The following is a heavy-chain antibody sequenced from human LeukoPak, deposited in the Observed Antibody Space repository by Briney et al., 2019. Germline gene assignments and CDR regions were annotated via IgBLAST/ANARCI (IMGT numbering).Heavy chain of an antibody. V-gene: IGHV3-21*01. CDR2: IFSSSTYI. CDR3: AELGITMIGGV. D-gene: IGHD3-10*02. CDR1: GFAFNTYS. J-gene: IGHJ6*04. Sequence: GGSLRLSCAASGFAFNTYSMNWVRQAPGKGLEWVSFIFSSSTYIYYTDSVKGRFTISRDNARNSLYLQMNSLRAEDTAVYYCAELGITMIGGVWGKGTTVTISS.